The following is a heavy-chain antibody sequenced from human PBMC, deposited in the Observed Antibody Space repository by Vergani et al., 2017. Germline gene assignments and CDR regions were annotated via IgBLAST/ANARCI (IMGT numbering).Heavy chain of an antibody. CDR1: GGSISSSSYY. D-gene: IGHD3-22*01. CDR3: ASTGSGWSN. J-gene: IGHJ4*02. V-gene: IGHV4-39*07. Sequence: QLQLQESGPGLVKPSETLSLTCTVSGGSISSSSYYWGWIRQPPGKGLEWIGSIYHSGSTNYNPSLKSRVTISVDKSKNQFSLKLSSVTAADTAVYYCASTGSGWSNWGQGTLVTVSS. CDR2: IYHSGST.